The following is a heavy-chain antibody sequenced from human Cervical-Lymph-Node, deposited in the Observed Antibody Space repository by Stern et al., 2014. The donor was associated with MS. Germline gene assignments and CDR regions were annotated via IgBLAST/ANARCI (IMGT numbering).Heavy chain of an antibody. J-gene: IGHJ4*02. V-gene: IGHV3-21*01. D-gene: IGHD6-13*01. CDR2: ISSSSSYI. CDR3: AREDYSSLILAY. CDR1: GFTFRSYS. Sequence: EVQLVESGGGLFMPGGSLRLSCAASGFTFRSYSMNWVRPAPGKGLEWVSSISSSSSYIYYADSVKGRFTISRDNAKNSLYLQMNSLRAEDTAVYYCAREDYSSLILAYWGQGTLVTVSS.